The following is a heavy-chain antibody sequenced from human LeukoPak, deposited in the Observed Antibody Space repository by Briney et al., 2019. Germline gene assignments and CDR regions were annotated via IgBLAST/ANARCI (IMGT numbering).Heavy chain of an antibody. V-gene: IGHV4-39*01. CDR2: IYYSGST. Sequence: PSETLSLTCTVSGGSISSSSYYWGWIRQPPGKGLEWIGSIYYSGSTYYNPSLKSRVTISVDTSKNQFSLKLSSVTAADTAVYYCARQTGRSWYGAYYYYYMDVWGKGTTVTISS. CDR1: GGSISSSSYY. D-gene: IGHD6-13*01. J-gene: IGHJ6*03. CDR3: ARQTGRSWYGAYYYYYMDV.